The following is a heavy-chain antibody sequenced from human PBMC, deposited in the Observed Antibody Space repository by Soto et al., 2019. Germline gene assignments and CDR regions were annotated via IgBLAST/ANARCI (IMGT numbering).Heavy chain of an antibody. Sequence: QVQLQESGPGLVKPSQTLSLTCTVSGGSISSGDYYWSWIRQPPGKGLEWIGYIYYSGSTYYNPSLKSRVTIAVDTSKNQSSLKLSSVTAADTAVYYCASEPTLYGDHRYFDLWGRGTLVTVSS. CDR1: GGSISSGDYY. CDR3: ASEPTLYGDHRYFDL. D-gene: IGHD4-17*01. J-gene: IGHJ2*01. CDR2: IYYSGST. V-gene: IGHV4-30-4*01.